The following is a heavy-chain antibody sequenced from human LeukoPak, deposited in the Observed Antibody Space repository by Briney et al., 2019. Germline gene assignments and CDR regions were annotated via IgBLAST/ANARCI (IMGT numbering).Heavy chain of an antibody. Sequence: GGSLRLSCATSGFSFGDYAMNWVRRAPGKGLEWVSIISGSGTTYYANSVKGRFTISRDNSKKSLYLQMNSLRPEDAAVYYCAKQRNFYGSDTSSDVWGQGTTVTVSS. CDR2: ISGSGTT. J-gene: IGHJ6*02. V-gene: IGHV3-23*01. CDR1: GFSFGDYA. CDR3: AKQRNFYGSDTSSDV. D-gene: IGHD3-10*01.